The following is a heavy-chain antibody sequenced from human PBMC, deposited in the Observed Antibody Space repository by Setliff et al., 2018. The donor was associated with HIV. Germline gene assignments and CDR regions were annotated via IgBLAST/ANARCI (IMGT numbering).Heavy chain of an antibody. Sequence: PSETLSLTCTVSGGSISSGSYYWSWIRQPAGKGLEWIGRIYISGSTNYNPSLKSRVTISVDTSKNQFSLKLSSVTAADTAVYYCARVGGKGYSSGWYYFDYWGQGTLVTVSS. CDR3: ARVGGKGYSSGWYYFDY. J-gene: IGHJ4*02. CDR1: GGSISSGSYY. D-gene: IGHD6-19*01. V-gene: IGHV4-61*02. CDR2: IYISGST.